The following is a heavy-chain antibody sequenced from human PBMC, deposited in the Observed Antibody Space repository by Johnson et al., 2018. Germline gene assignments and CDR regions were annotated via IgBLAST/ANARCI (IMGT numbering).Heavy chain of an antibody. D-gene: IGHD3-16*01. CDR1: GFTVSSNY. Sequence: EVQLVESGGGLVQPGGSLRLSCAASGFTVSSNYMSWVRQAPGKGLEWVSVIYSGGSTYYADSVKGRFTISRDNSKNTRYLQMNSRRAEDTAVYYGARVGGGEVDFQHWGQGTLVTVSS. CDR2: IYSGGST. J-gene: IGHJ1*01. V-gene: IGHV3-66*02. CDR3: ARVGGGEVDFQH.